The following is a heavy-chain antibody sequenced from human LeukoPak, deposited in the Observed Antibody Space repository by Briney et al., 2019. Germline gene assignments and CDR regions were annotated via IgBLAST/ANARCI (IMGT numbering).Heavy chain of an antibody. CDR2: IYYSGST. CDR3: ARVVPYYYYYGMDV. D-gene: IGHD2-2*01. J-gene: IGHJ6*02. V-gene: IGHV4-61*01. CDR1: GGSVSSGSYY. Sequence: NTSETLSLTCTVSGGSVSSGSYYWSWIRQPPGKGLEWIGYIYYSGSTNYNPSLKRRVTISVDTSKNQFSLKLSSVTAADTAVYYCARVVPYYYYYGMDVWGQGTTVTVSS.